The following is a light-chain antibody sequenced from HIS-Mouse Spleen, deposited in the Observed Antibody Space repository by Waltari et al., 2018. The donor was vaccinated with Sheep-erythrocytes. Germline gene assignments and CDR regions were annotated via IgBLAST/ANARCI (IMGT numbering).Light chain of an antibody. CDR2: DVS. Sequence: QSALTQPRSVSGSPGQSVTISCTGTSSDVGGYNYVSCYQPPPGKAPKIRIYDVSKRPSGGPDRCSGSKSGNTASLTISGLQAEDEADYYCCSDAGSYNHVFATGTKVTVL. V-gene: IGLV2-11*01. CDR1: SSDVGGYNY. J-gene: IGLJ1*01. CDR3: CSDAGSYNHV.